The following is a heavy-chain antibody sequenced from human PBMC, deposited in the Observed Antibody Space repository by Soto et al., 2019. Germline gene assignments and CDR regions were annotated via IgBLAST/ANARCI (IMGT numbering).Heavy chain of an antibody. CDR2: INHSGST. CDR1: GGSFIGYY. CDR3: ARGFLEIITGTTYWFDP. J-gene: IGHJ5*02. D-gene: IGHD1-7*01. V-gene: IGHV4-34*01. Sequence: SETLSLTCAVYGGSFIGYYWSWIRQPPGKGLEWIGEINHSGSTNYNPSLKSRVTISVDTSKNQFSLKLSSVTAADTAVYYCARGFLEIITGTTYWFDPWGQGTLVTVSS.